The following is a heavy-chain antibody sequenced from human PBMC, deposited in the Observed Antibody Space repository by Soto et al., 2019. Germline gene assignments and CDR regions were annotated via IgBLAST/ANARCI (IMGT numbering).Heavy chain of an antibody. CDR2: VYHNGGA. V-gene: IGHV4-39*01. CDR1: GVSIHNSHSF. Sequence: SETLSLTCTVSGVSIHNSHSFWAWIRQPPGKGLQFIASVYHNGGAHYNSSLKSRVTISVDTANNQVSLRMRSLTAADTAFYYCGRVVEGATRQTGPDSWGQGILVTVSS. D-gene: IGHD2-21*01. J-gene: IGHJ5*01. CDR3: GRVVEGATRQTGPDS.